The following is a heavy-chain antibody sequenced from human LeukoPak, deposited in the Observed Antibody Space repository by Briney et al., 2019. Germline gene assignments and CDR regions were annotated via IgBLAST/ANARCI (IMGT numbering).Heavy chain of an antibody. CDR2: ISYDGSNK. V-gene: IGHV3-30*04. CDR3: AKDFGDYSGWFFDY. J-gene: IGHJ4*02. CDR1: GFTFSSYA. D-gene: IGHD6-19*01. Sequence: PGRSLRLSCAASGFTFSSYAMPWVRQAPGKGLEWVAVISYDGSNKYYADSVKGRFTISRDNSKNALYLQMNSLRAEDTAVYYCAKDFGDYSGWFFDYWGQGTLVTVSS.